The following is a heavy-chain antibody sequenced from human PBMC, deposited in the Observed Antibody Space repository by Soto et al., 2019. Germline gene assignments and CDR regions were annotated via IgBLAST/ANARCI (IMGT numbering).Heavy chain of an antibody. D-gene: IGHD3-16*02. CDR3: ARPRDYSSSLSFLY. J-gene: IGHJ4*02. CDR1: GYSFVHYW. V-gene: IGHV5-51*01. CDR2: IYPSDSDV. Sequence: GESLKISCRGFGYSFVHYWIGWARQTPGTGLEWMGLIYPSDSDVRYSPSFQGQVTISADKSINTAYLQWSGLKASDTAMYYCARPRDYSSSLSFLYWGQGTQVTVSS.